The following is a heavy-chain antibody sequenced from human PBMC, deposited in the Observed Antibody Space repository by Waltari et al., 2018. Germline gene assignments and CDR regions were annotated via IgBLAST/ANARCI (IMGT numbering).Heavy chain of an antibody. Sequence: EVHLVESGGGLVKPGGSLRLSCAASGFTFSTYSKNWVRQAPGKGLEWVSSISPRSAHIYYADSVKGRFTISRDNARDSLYLEMNSLRPDDTAVYYCARGGVTTRGYDSWGQGTVVAVSS. CDR1: GFTFSTYS. J-gene: IGHJ4*02. V-gene: IGHV3-21*01. CDR3: ARGGVTTRGYDS. CDR2: ISPRSAHI. D-gene: IGHD3-22*01.